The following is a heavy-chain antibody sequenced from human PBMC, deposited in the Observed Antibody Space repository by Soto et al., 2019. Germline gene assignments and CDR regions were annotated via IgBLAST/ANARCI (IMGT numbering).Heavy chain of an antibody. CDR3: AHAYGGRSLY. Sequence: QITLKESGPPLVKPTQTLTLTCTFSGFSLTTDRVGVGWIRQPPGEALEWLAVIYWDDSKTYRPSLESRLTISKDTSQNQVALTMTNMYSLNTTTYFCAHAYGGRSLYWCQGTRVTVSS. CDR1: GFSLTTDRVG. CDR2: IYWDDSK. D-gene: IGHD1-26*01. J-gene: IGHJ4*02. V-gene: IGHV2-5*02.